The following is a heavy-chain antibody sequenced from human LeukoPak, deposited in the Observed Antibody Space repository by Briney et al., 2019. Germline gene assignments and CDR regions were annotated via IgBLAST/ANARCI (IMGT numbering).Heavy chain of an antibody. J-gene: IGHJ4*02. CDR1: GGSISSGGYY. V-gene: IGHV4-31*03. D-gene: IGHD3-10*01. CDR2: IYYSGST. Sequence: SETLSLTCTVSGGSISSGGYYWRWIRQHPGKGLEWIGYIYYSGSTYYNPSLKSRVTISVDTSKNQFSLKLSSVTAADTAVYYCARVGSGSYYNLFDYWGQGTLVTVSS. CDR3: ARVGSGSYYNLFDY.